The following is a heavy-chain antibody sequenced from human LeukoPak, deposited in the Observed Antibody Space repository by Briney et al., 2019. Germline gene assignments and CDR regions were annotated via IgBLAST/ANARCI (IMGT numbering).Heavy chain of an antibody. J-gene: IGHJ3*02. D-gene: IGHD1-26*01. Sequence: SQTLSLTCTVSGGSISSGDYYWSWIRQPPGKGLEWIGYIYYSGSTYYNPSLKGRVTISVDTSRNQFSLKLSSVTAADTAVYYCARAEERGSYRDDALDIWGQGTMVTVSS. V-gene: IGHV4-30-4*08. CDR3: ARAEERGSYRDDALDI. CDR1: GGSISSGDYY. CDR2: IYYSGST.